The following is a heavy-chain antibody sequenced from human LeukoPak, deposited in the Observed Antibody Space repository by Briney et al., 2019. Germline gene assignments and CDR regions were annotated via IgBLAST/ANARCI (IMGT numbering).Heavy chain of an antibody. V-gene: IGHV3-48*03. Sequence: GGSLRLSCAASGFTFSSHEVNWVRQAPGKGLEWVSYISSSGTTMYYADSVKGRFTISRDNAKNSVYLQMNSLRAEDTAVYYCASGLRYYYYYYYMDVWGKGTTVTISS. CDR1: GFTFSSHE. CDR2: ISSSGTTM. CDR3: ASGLRYYYYYYYMDV. J-gene: IGHJ6*03.